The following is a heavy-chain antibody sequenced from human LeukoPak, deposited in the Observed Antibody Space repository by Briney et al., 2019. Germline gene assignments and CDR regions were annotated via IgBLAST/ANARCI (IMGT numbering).Heavy chain of an antibody. Sequence: SETLSLTCTVSGGSISNYYWSWIRQPPGKGLEWVGYVYYSGSTNYNPSLKSRVTISVNTSENQFSLKLNSVTAADTAVYYCARGFSGYYSFDYWGQGTLVTVSS. CDR2: VYYSGST. CDR1: GGSISNYY. V-gene: IGHV4-59*01. J-gene: IGHJ4*02. D-gene: IGHD3-22*01. CDR3: ARGFSGYYSFDY.